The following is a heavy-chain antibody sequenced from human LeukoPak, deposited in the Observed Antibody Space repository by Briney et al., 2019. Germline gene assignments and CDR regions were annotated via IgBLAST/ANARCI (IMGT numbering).Heavy chain of an antibody. Sequence: SETLSLTCTVSGGXISSYYWSWIRQPPGKGLEWIGYIYYSGSTNYNPSLKSRVTISVDTSKNQFSLKLNSVSAADTAVYYCARRRTVQLVSGWFDPWGQGTLVTVSS. CDR1: GGXISSYY. J-gene: IGHJ5*02. CDR3: ARRRTVQLVSGWFDP. D-gene: IGHD6-13*01. CDR2: IYYSGST. V-gene: IGHV4-59*08.